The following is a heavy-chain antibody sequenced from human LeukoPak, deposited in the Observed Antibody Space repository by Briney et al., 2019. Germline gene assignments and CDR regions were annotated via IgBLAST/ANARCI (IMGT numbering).Heavy chain of an antibody. CDR1: GFTFSSYS. J-gene: IGHJ4*02. Sequence: ESGGSVRPSCAASGFTFSSYSMNWVRQAPGKGLEWVSSISSSSSYIYYADSVKGRFTVSSDNAKNSLYLQMNSLRAEDTAVYYCARDHDSSGTLDYWGQGTLVTVSS. D-gene: IGHD3-22*01. CDR2: ISSSSSYI. CDR3: ARDHDSSGTLDY. V-gene: IGHV3-21*01.